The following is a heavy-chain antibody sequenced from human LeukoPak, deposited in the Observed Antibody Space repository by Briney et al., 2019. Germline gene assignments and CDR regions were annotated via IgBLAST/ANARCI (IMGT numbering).Heavy chain of an antibody. D-gene: IGHD2-21*01. Sequence: PGGSLRLSCAASGFNFRSYWVTWVRQAPGKGLEWVANIKQDGTEKYYVDSVKGRFTISRDNSKNTLYLQMNSLRAEDTAVYYCAKIPQVATYPVPNFDFWGQGTLVTVSS. V-gene: IGHV3-7*03. CDR1: GFNFRSYW. J-gene: IGHJ4*02. CDR3: AKIPQVATYPVPNFDF. CDR2: IKQDGTEK.